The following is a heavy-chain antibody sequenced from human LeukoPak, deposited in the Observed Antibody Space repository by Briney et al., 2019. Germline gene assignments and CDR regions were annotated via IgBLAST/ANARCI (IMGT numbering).Heavy chain of an antibody. V-gene: IGHV3-11*01. Sequence: GGSLRLSCAASGFTFSDYYMSWIRQAPGKGLEWVSYISSSGSTIYYADSVKGRFTISRDNAKNSLYLQMNSLRAEDTAVYYCARRGDRLRSSNRGYYYMDVWGKGTTVTVSS. CDR3: ARRGDRLRSSNRGYYYMDV. CDR1: GFTFSDYY. D-gene: IGHD3-3*01. CDR2: ISSSGSTI. J-gene: IGHJ6*03.